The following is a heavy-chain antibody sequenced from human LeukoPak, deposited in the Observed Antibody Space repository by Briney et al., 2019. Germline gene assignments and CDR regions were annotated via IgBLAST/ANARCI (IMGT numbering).Heavy chain of an antibody. CDR2: IYYSGST. CDR3: ARGGDAVATITAGAFDI. V-gene: IGHV4-39*07. Sequence: SETLSLTCTVSGGSISSSSYYWGWIRQPPGKGLEWIGSIYYSGSTYYNPSLKSRVTISVDTSKNQFSLKLSSVTAADTAVYYCARGGDAVATITAGAFDIWGQGTMVTVSS. J-gene: IGHJ3*02. D-gene: IGHD5-12*01. CDR1: GGSISSSSYY.